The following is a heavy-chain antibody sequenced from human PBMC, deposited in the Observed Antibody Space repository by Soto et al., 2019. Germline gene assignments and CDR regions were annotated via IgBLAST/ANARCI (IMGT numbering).Heavy chain of an antibody. J-gene: IGHJ4*02. CDR3: ARGRGIYSYSSMDY. Sequence: EVQLVESGGDLVQPGGSLRLSCTASGFTFSSYSMHWVRQAPGKGLEYVSTISTNGDTTYYANSVKAIFTFSRDNSKNTLYLQMGSLRAEDMSVYHCARGRGIYSYSSMDYWGRGTLVTVSS. V-gene: IGHV3-64*01. CDR1: GFTFSSYS. CDR2: ISTNGDTT. D-gene: IGHD3-16*01.